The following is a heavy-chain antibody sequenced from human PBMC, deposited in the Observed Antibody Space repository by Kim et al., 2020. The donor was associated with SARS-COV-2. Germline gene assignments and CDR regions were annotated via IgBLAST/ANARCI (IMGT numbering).Heavy chain of an antibody. CDR1: GGSISSSSYY. D-gene: IGHD6-13*01. V-gene: IGHV4-39*07. Sequence: SETLSLICTVSGGSISSSSYYWGWIRQPPGKGLEWIGSIYYSGSTYYNPSLKSRVTISVDTSKNQFSLKLSSVTAADTAVYYCARDFHSFVAAAAPFDYWGQGTLVTVSS. CDR2: IYYSGST. J-gene: IGHJ4*02. CDR3: ARDFHSFVAAAAPFDY.